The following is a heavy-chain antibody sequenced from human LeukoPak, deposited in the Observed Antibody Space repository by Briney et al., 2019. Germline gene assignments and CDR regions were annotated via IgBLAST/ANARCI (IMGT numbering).Heavy chain of an antibody. D-gene: IGHD6-19*01. CDR2: IYYSGST. CDR3: ARNREGGDSSGWYALTDY. Sequence: SETLSLTCTVSGGSISSYYWSWIRQPPGKGLEWMGYIYYSGSTNYNPSLKSRVTISVDTSKTQFSLKLSSVTAAATAVYYCARNREGGDSSGWYALTDYSGAGTLVTVS. V-gene: IGHV4-59*01. CDR1: GGSISSYY. J-gene: IGHJ4*02.